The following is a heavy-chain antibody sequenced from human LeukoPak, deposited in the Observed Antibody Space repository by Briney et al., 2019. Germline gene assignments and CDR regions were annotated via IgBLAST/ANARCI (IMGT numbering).Heavy chain of an antibody. V-gene: IGHV4-31*03. CDR2: IYYSGST. J-gene: IGHJ4*02. CDR3: ARDRGDSSSFFDY. CDR1: GDSISSGGYY. D-gene: IGHD6-6*01. Sequence: PSQTLSLTCTVSGDSISSGGYYWSWIRQHPGKGLEWIGYIYYSGSTYYNPSLKSRVTISVETSKNQFSLKLSSVTAADTAVYYCARDRGDSSSFFDYWGQGTLVTVSS.